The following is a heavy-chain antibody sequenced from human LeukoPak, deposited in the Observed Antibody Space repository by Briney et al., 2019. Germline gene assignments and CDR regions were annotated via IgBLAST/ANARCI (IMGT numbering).Heavy chain of an antibody. Sequence: GGSLRLSCAASGFTFSTYAMTWVRQAPGKGLEWVSVIGGNGDSKYYADSVKGRFTISRDISKNTLYLQMNGLRAEDTAVYYCAKGTSVSCYGSLDHWGQGTLVTVSS. CDR3: AKGTSVSCYGSLDH. CDR1: GFTFSTYA. V-gene: IGHV3-23*01. D-gene: IGHD2-15*01. CDR2: IGGNGDSK. J-gene: IGHJ4*02.